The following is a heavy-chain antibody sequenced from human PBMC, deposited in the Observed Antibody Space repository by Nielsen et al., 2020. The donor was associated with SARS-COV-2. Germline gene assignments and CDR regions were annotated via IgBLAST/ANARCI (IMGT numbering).Heavy chain of an antibody. CDR1: DSSFTTFG. D-gene: IGHD5-18*01. Sequence: ASVKVSCKASDSSFTTFGIHWVRQTPGQGLEWMGWISTHNGHPAYAQNLQGRVTMTTDTSTSTAYVELRSLSSDDTAVYYCARGGDTSLVPYCNGLDVWGQGTTVTVSS. CDR3: ARGGDTSLVPYCNGLDV. CDR2: ISTHNGHP. J-gene: IGHJ6*02. V-gene: IGHV1-18*01.